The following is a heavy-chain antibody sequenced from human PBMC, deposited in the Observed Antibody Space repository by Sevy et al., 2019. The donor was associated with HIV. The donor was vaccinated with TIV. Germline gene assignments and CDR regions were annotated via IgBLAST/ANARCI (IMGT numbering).Heavy chain of an antibody. CDR2: VYYSGST. CDR3: ARRGAGPAFDV. Sequence: SETLSLTCTVSGGSIISSTCYWGWIRQPPGKGLEWIGSVYYSGSTYYNPSLRSRVTISVDMFKDHFSLKLSSVTAADTAVYYCARRGAGPAFDVWGQGTMVTVSS. D-gene: IGHD3-10*01. J-gene: IGHJ3*01. V-gene: IGHV4-39*02. CDR1: GGSIISSTCY.